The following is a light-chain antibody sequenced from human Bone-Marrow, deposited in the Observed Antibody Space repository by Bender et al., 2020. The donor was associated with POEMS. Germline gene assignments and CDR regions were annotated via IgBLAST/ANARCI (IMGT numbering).Light chain of an antibody. CDR3: SSYTSSSTWV. CDR2: EVD. Sequence: QSALTQAASVSGSPGQSITISCTGTSSDVGRFHYVSWYQHHPGKAPKLIIKEVDKRPSGVPDRFSGSKSGNTASLTVSGLQAEDEADYYCSSYTSSSTWVFGGGTRVTVL. CDR1: SSDVGRFHY. J-gene: IGLJ3*02. V-gene: IGLV2-14*01.